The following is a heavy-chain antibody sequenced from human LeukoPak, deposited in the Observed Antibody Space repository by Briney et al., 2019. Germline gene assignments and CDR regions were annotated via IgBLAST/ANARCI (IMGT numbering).Heavy chain of an antibody. Sequence: SGGSLRLSCAASGFTFSSYEMNWVRQAPGKGLEWVSRINSAGISTNYADSVKGRFTISRDNAKNTLYLQMNSLRAEDTAIYYCARDIAAAVDYWGQGTLVTVSS. CDR2: INSAGIST. CDR3: ARDIAAAVDY. J-gene: IGHJ4*02. V-gene: IGHV3-74*01. D-gene: IGHD6-13*01. CDR1: GFTFSSYE.